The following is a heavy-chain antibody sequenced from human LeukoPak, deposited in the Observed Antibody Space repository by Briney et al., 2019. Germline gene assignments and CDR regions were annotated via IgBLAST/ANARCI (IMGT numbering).Heavy chain of an antibody. J-gene: IGHJ4*02. D-gene: IGHD3-22*01. CDR3: ARAGYYCDSSGYSDFDY. V-gene: IGHV1-2*02. CDR1: GYTFTGYY. Sequence: GASVKVSCKASGYTFTGYYMHWVRQAPGQGLEWMGWINPNSGGTNYAQKFQGRVTMTRDTSISTAYMELSRLRSDDTAVYYCARAGYYCDSSGYSDFDYWGQGTLVTVSS. CDR2: INPNSGGT.